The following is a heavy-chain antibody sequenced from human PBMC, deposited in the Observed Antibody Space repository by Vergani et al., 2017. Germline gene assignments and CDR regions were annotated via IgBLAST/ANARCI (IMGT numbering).Heavy chain of an antibody. J-gene: IGHJ4*02. V-gene: IGHV1-18*01. D-gene: IGHD4-17*01. CDR3: ATTSIYGDYPLYFDY. Sequence: QVQLVQSGAEVKKPGASVKVSCKASGYTFTSYGISWVRQAPGQGLEWMGWISAYNGNTNYAQKLQGRVTMTTDTSTSTAYMELRSLRSDDTAVYYCATTSIYGDYPLYFDYWGQGTLVTVSS. CDR1: GYTFTSYG. CDR2: ISAYNGNT.